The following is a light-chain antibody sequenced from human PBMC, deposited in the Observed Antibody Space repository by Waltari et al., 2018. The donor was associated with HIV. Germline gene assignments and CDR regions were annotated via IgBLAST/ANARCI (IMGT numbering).Light chain of an antibody. J-gene: IGKJ1*01. CDR3: LQDYNYPLT. CDR2: TAS. CDR1: QGIRND. Sequence: AITMTQSPSSLSASVRDRVTITCRASQGIRNDLGWFQHKQGKAPKLLIDTASSLQSGVPSRFSGSGSGTDFTLTISNLQPEDFATYYCLQDYNYPLTFGQGTKVEIK. V-gene: IGKV1-6*01.